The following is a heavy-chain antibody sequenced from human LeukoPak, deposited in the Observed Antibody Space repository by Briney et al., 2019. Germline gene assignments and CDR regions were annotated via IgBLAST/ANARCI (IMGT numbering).Heavy chain of an antibody. CDR1: GGTFSSYA. Sequence: SVKVSCKASGGTFSSYAISWVRQAPGQGLEWMGGIIPIFGTANYAQKFQGRVTITADESTSTAYMELSSLRSEDTAVYCCATQSPQRRELLSYYFDYWGQGTLVTVSS. CDR3: ATQSPQRRELLSYYFDY. CDR2: IIPIFGTA. J-gene: IGHJ4*02. D-gene: IGHD3-10*01. V-gene: IGHV1-69*13.